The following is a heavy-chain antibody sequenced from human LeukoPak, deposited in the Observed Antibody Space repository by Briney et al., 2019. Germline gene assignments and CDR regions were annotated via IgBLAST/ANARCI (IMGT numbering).Heavy chain of an antibody. V-gene: IGHV3-11*04. J-gene: IGHJ4*02. CDR2: ISSSGSTI. CDR1: GFTFSDYY. CDR3: ARRGYYDSSGYDY. D-gene: IGHD3-22*01. Sequence: PGGSLRLSCAASGFTFSDYYMSWIRQAPGKGLEWVSYISSSGSTIYYADSVKGRFTISRDNAKNSLYLQINSLRAEDTAIYYCARRGYYDSSGYDYWGQGTLVTVSS.